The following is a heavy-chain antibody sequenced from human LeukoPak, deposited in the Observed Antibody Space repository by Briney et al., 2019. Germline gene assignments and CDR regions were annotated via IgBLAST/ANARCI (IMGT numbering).Heavy chain of an antibody. CDR3: ARDGPPDIVVVPAAIRNDYYYMDV. CDR2: ISSSSRYI. J-gene: IGHJ6*03. V-gene: IGHV3-21*01. Sequence: GGSLRLSCAASGFTFSSYSMNWVRQAPGKGLEWVSSISSSSRYIYYADSVKGRFTISRDNAKNSLYLQMNSLRAEDTAVYYCARDGPPDIVVVPAAIRNDYYYMDVWGKGTTVTVSS. D-gene: IGHD2-2*02. CDR1: GFTFSSYS.